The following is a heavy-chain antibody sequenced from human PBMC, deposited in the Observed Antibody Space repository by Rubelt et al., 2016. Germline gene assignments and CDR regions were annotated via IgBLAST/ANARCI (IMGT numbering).Heavy chain of an antibody. J-gene: IGHJ6*02. D-gene: IGHD6-6*01. CDR3: ARHSSSLEGYYGMDV. V-gene: IGHV4-59*08. CDR2: IYYSGST. Sequence: GKGLEWIGYIYYSGSTNYNPSLKSRVTISVDTSKNQFSLKLSSVTAADTAVYYCARHSSSLEGYYGMDVWGQGTTVTVSS.